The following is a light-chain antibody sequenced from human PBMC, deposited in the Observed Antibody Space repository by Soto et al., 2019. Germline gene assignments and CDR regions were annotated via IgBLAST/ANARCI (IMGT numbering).Light chain of an antibody. CDR1: SSDVGGYNY. V-gene: IGLV2-14*01. CDR2: EVS. CDR3: SSYTTISTRV. J-gene: IGLJ1*01. Sequence: QSALTQPASVSGSPGQSITISCTGTSSDVGGYNYVSWYQQHPGKAPELMIYEVSNRPSGVSHRFSGSKSDNTASLTISGLQAEDEADYYCSSYTTISTRVFGTGTKVTVL.